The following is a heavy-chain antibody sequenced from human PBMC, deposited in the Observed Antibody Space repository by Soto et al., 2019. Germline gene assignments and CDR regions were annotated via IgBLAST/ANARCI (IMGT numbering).Heavy chain of an antibody. CDR2: VCTGGFDL. Sequence: GASLKISCRGAGYDFNINWFGWVRQLPGRGVEWEGIVCTGGFDLEYNPSLQAQVTQATDVIVGTAFVQTRSLKTWSIGMEYCARHPRDCNKPRSYYADHWGQGTQVTVSS. J-gene: IGHJ4*02. CDR3: ARHPRDCNKPRSYYADH. D-gene: IGHD3-10*01. CDR1: GYDFNINW. V-gene: IGHV5-51*01.